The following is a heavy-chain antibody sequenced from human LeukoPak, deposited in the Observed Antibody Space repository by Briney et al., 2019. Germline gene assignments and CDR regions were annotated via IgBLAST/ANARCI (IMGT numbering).Heavy chain of an antibody. J-gene: IGHJ4*02. CDR3: ARGVVVAGPNCFDY. D-gene: IGHD2-15*01. V-gene: IGHV4-34*01. CDR2: INHSGST. CDR1: GGSFSGYY. Sequence: PSETLSLTCAVYGGSFSGYYWSWIRQPPGKGLEWIGEINHSGSTNYNPSLERRVTIAVDTTNNQYSLKLSSVTAADTAVYYCARGVVVAGPNCFDYWGQGTLVTVSS.